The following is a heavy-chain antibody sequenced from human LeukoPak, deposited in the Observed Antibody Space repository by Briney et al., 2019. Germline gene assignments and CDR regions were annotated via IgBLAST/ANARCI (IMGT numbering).Heavy chain of an antibody. Sequence: TGGSLRLSCAASGFTFSSYSMNWVRQAPGKGLEWVSYISTSSNTIYYADSVKGRFTISRDNAKNSLYLQMNSLRAEDTAVYYCARDSSGYYNNFDHWGQGTLVTVSS. J-gene: IGHJ4*02. V-gene: IGHV3-48*04. CDR1: GFTFSSYS. CDR2: ISTSSNTI. D-gene: IGHD3-22*01. CDR3: ARDSSGYYNNFDH.